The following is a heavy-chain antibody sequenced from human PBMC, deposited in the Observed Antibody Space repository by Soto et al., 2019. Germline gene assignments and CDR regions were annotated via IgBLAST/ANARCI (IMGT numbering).Heavy chain of an antibody. J-gene: IGHJ4*02. Sequence: QVQLQESGPGLVKPSGTLSLTCAVSGGSISSSNWWSWVRQPPGKGLEWIGEIYHSGSTNYNPSLKGRVTMSVDKAKNRFSRMLSSVTAADTAVYYCARVSRAAAGTDWGQGTVVTVSS. CDR3: ARVSRAAAGTD. CDR1: GGSISSSNW. D-gene: IGHD6-13*01. V-gene: IGHV4-4*02. CDR2: IYHSGST.